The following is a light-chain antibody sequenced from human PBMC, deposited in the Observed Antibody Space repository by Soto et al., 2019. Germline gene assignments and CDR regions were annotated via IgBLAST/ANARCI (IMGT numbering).Light chain of an antibody. J-gene: IGKJ1*01. Sequence: TQSPGTLSLSPGERATLSCRASQSVSSSYLAWYQQKPGQAPRLLIYGASSRATGIPDRFSGSGSGTDFTLTISRLEPEDFAVYYCQQYGGSPSFGQGTKVDIK. CDR3: QQYGGSPS. V-gene: IGKV3-20*01. CDR2: GAS. CDR1: QSVSSSY.